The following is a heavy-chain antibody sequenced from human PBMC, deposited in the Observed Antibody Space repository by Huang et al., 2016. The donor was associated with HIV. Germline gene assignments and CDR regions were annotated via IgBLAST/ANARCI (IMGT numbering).Heavy chain of an antibody. CDR3: ARVPSDHFSDY. CDR2: VSSYSGYT. CDR1: GYTFSIYG. J-gene: IGHJ4*02. V-gene: IGHV1-18*01. Sequence: QIQLVQSGPEVKKPGASVKVSCKASGYTFSIYGISWVRQAPGQGPEWMGRVSSYSGYTNSSQKFQGRVTMTADTSASTAYMDLRSLTSDDTAVYYCARVPSDHFSDYWGQGTLVTVSS.